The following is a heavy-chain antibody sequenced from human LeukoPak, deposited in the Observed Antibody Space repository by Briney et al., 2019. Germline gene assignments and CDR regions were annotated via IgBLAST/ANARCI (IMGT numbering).Heavy chain of an antibody. CDR1: GGSISSYY. D-gene: IGHD4-17*01. Sequence: PSETLSLTCTVSGGSISSYYSSWIRQPPGEGLEWLGYIYYSGSTNYNPSLKSRVTISVDTSKNQFSLKLSSVTAADTAVYYCARDVYDYCDNWFDAWGQGILVTVSS. CDR2: IYYSGST. V-gene: IGHV4-59*13. CDR3: ARDVYDYCDNWFDA. J-gene: IGHJ5*02.